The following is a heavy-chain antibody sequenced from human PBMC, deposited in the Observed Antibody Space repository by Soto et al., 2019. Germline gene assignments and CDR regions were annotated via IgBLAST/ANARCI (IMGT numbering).Heavy chain of an antibody. D-gene: IGHD3-10*01. J-gene: IGHJ6*02. Sequence: SETLSLTCAVYGGSFSGYYWSWIRQPPGKGLGWIGEINHSGSTNYNPSLKSRVTISVDTSKNQFSLKLSSVTAADTAVYYCARSTSLLWFGELLSPMDYYYYGMDVWGQGTTVTVSS. CDR1: GGSFSGYY. CDR3: ARSTSLLWFGELLSPMDYYYYGMDV. CDR2: INHSGST. V-gene: IGHV4-34*01.